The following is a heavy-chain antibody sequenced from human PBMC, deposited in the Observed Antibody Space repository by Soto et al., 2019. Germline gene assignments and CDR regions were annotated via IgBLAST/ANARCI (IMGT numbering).Heavy chain of an antibody. Sequence: EVQLVESGGGLVQPGGSLRLSCAASGFTFSSYEMNWVRQAPGKGLEWVSYISSSGSTIYYADSVKGRVTISRDNAKNSLYLQMNSVRAEDTAVYYCAGRYYYYYGMDVWGQGTTVTVSS. V-gene: IGHV3-48*03. CDR1: GFTFSSYE. J-gene: IGHJ6*02. CDR3: AGRYYYYYGMDV. CDR2: ISSSGSTI.